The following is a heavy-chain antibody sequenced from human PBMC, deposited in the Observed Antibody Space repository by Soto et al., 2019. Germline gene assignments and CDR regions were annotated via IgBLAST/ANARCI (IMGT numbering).Heavy chain of an antibody. Sequence: ASVKVSCKASGYTFTSYGISWVRQAPGQGLEWMGWISAYNGNTNYAQKLQGRVTMTTDTSTSTAYMELRSLRSDDTAVYYCASSCSGGSCYTTGFDYWGQGTLVTVSS. CDR3: ASSCSGGSCYTTGFDY. CDR2: ISAYNGNT. J-gene: IGHJ4*02. CDR1: GYTFTSYG. V-gene: IGHV1-18*01. D-gene: IGHD2-15*01.